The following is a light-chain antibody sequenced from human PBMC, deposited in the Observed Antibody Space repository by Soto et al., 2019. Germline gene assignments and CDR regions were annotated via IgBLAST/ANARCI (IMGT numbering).Light chain of an antibody. CDR3: GSYTSATTWV. CDR2: ANV. J-gene: IGLJ3*02. CDR1: SSNIGADSD. V-gene: IGLV1-40*01. Sequence: QSVLTQPPSVSGAPGQRVTISCTGSSSNIGADSDVHWYQQLPGTAPKLLVFANVNRPSGVPDRFSGSKSGTSASLAITGLQAEDEADYYCGSYTSATTWVFGGGTKLTVL.